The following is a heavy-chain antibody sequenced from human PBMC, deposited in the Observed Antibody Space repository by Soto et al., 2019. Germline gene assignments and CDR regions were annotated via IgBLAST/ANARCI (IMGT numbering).Heavy chain of an antibody. Sequence: SETLSLTCTVSGGSINSFYWSWIRRPPGKGLDWIGYISHSGSSAYNPSLKSRVTISVDTSKNQFSLTLNSVIAADTAMYFCARYSSEYYFDYWGQGTLVTVSS. CDR2: ISHSGSS. CDR1: GGSINSFY. CDR3: ARYSSEYYFDY. J-gene: IGHJ4*02. V-gene: IGHV4-59*08. D-gene: IGHD6-25*01.